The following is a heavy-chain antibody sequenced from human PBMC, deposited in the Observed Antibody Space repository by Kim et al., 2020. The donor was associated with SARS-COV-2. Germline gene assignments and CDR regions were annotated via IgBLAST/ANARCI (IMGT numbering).Heavy chain of an antibody. J-gene: IGHJ6*02. V-gene: IGHV4-34*01. D-gene: IGHD1-26*01. CDR1: GGSFSGYY. CDR3: ARENTKAPPLIVGATLFPPSTPHYYYYYGMDV. CDR2: INHSGST. Sequence: SETLSLTCAVYGGSFSGYYWSWIRQPPGKGLEWIGEINHSGSTNYNPSLKSRVTISVDTSKNQFSLKLSSVTAADTAVYYCARENTKAPPLIVGATLFPPSTPHYYYYYGMDVWGQGTTVTVSS.